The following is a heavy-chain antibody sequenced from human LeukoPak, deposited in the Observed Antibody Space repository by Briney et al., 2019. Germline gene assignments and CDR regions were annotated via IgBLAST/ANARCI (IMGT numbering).Heavy chain of an antibody. V-gene: IGHV3-23*01. J-gene: IGHJ5*02. Sequence: PGGSLRLSCAASGFTFSNYAMSWVRQAPGKGLEWVSAISGSGGTTYYADSVKGRFTISRDNAKNSLSLQMNSLRAEDTAVYYCARDLDTYDILTGYVSWGQGTLVTVSS. CDR2: ISGSGGTT. CDR3: ARDLDTYDILTGYVS. D-gene: IGHD3-9*01. CDR1: GFTFSNYA.